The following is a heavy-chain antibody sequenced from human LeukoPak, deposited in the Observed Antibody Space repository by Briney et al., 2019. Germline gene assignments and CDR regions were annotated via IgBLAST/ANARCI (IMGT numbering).Heavy chain of an antibody. J-gene: IGHJ3*02. Sequence: PSETLSLTCTVSGGSISSGGYYWSWIRQHPGKGLEWIGYIYYSGSTYYNPSLKSRVTISVDTSKNQFSLKLSSVTAADTAVYYCARNPELLWFGAGRAFDIWGQGTMVTVSS. CDR2: IYYSGST. CDR1: GGSISSGGYY. V-gene: IGHV4-31*03. D-gene: IGHD3-10*01. CDR3: ARNPELLWFGAGRAFDI.